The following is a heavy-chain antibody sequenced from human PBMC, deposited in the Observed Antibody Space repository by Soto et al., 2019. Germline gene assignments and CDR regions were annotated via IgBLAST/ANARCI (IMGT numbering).Heavy chain of an antibody. D-gene: IGHD2-2*01. V-gene: IGHV4-39*01. Sequence: SETLSLTCTVSGGSISSSSYYWGWIRQPPGKGLEWIGSIYYSGSTYYNPSLKSRVTISVDTSKNQFSLKPSSVTAADTAVYYCASYCSSTSCYAEIDYYYYYGMDVWGQGTTVTVSS. CDR2: IYYSGST. CDR3: ASYCSSTSCYAEIDYYYYYGMDV. J-gene: IGHJ6*02. CDR1: GGSISSSSYY.